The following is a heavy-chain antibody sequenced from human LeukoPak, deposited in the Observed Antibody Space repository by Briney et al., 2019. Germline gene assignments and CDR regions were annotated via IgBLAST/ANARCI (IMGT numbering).Heavy chain of an antibody. Sequence: GGSLRLSCAASGFTFDDYAMHWVRQAPGKGLEWVSGIGWNSGGIVYADSVKGRFTISRDNAKNSLYLQMNSLGAEDTAVYYCAKENPSTYYDILTGYYFIDYWGQGTLVTVSS. CDR2: IGWNSGGI. V-gene: IGHV3-9*01. D-gene: IGHD3-9*01. CDR3: AKENPSTYYDILTGYYFIDY. J-gene: IGHJ4*02. CDR1: GFTFDDYA.